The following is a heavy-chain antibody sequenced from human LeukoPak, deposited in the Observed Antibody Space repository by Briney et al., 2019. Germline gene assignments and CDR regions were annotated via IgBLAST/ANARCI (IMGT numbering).Heavy chain of an antibody. CDR2: IYTSGST. CDR1: GGSISSGSYY. D-gene: IGHD4-17*01. J-gene: IGHJ4*02. Sequence: PSETLSLTCTVSGGSISSGSYYWSWIRQPAGKGLEWIGRIYTSGSTNYNPSLKSRVTISVDTSKNQFSLKLSSVTAADTAVYYCARVKTVTTRYPPLGYFDYWGQGTLVTVSS. V-gene: IGHV4-61*02. CDR3: ARVKTVTTRYPPLGYFDY.